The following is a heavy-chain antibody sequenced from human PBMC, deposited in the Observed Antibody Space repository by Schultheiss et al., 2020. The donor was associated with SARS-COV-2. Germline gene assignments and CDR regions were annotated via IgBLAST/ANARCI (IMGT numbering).Heavy chain of an antibody. J-gene: IGHJ5*02. V-gene: IGHV4-34*01. D-gene: IGHD6-13*01. CDR3: ARTSDIAAAGTGWFDP. CDR2: INHSGST. CDR1: GGSFRGYY. Sequence: SQTLSLTCAVYGGSFRGYYWSWIRQPPGKGLEWIGEINHSGSTNYNPSLKSRVTISVDTSKNQFSLKLSSVTAADTAVYYCARTSDIAAAGTGWFDPWGQGTLVTVSS.